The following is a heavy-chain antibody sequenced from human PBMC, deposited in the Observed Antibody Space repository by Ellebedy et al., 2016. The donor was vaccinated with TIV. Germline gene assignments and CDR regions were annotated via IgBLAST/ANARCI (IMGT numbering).Heavy chain of an antibody. CDR2: LDTDGRNT. J-gene: IGHJ6*02. Sequence: GESLKISXAASGFSLSSYWMHWVRQAPGKGLVWVSRLDTDGRNTGYAESVKGRFTISRDNAKNTLYLQMNSLRVEDTALYYCARGWNAMDVWGQGTTVTVSS. CDR1: GFSLSSYW. V-gene: IGHV3-74*01. D-gene: IGHD3-3*01. CDR3: ARGWNAMDV.